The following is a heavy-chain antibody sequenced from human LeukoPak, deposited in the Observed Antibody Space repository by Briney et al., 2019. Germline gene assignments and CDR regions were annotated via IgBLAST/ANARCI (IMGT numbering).Heavy chain of an antibody. CDR3: AYDFWSGPGGLFDY. J-gene: IGHJ4*02. Sequence: ASVKVSCKASGYTLTGYYMHWVRQAPGQGLEWMGWINPNSGGTNYAQKFQGRVTMTRDTSISTAYMELSRLRSDDTAVYYCAYDFWSGPGGLFDYWGQGTLVTVSS. D-gene: IGHD3-3*01. CDR1: GYTLTGYY. V-gene: IGHV1-2*02. CDR2: INPNSGGT.